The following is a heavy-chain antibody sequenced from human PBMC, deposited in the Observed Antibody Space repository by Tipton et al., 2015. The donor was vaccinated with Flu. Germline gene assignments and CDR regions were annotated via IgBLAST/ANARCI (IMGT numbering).Heavy chain of an antibody. CDR3: ARVPVGAWTVLAGY. CDR1: GGSISSHF. D-gene: IGHD1-26*01. J-gene: IGHJ4*02. CDR2: LSYAGGT. V-gene: IGHV4-59*11. Sequence: TLSLTCTVSGGSISSHFWCWIRQPPAKGLEWIGYLSYAGGTNYNPSLQRRVTISVDTSKNQYSLILSSVTAADTAVYYCARVPVGAWTVLAGYWGQGTLVTVSS.